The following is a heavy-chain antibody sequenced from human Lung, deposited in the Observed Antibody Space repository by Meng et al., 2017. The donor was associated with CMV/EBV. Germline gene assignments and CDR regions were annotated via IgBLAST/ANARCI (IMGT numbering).Heavy chain of an antibody. CDR2: IGPSGGST. V-gene: IGHV3-23*01. D-gene: IGHD6-13*01. CDR1: GFRFSSYV. Sequence: LSLXCPAAGFRFSSYVMSWVRQAPGKGLEWVSGIGPSGGSTYYADSGKGRLTISRDNSKNTLYLQMNSLRAEDTAVYYCARAGYSSSWYVFDYWGKGTLVTVSS. J-gene: IGHJ4*02. CDR3: ARAGYSSSWYVFDY.